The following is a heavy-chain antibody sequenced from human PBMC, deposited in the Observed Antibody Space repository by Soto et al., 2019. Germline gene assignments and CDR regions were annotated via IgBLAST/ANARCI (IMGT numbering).Heavy chain of an antibody. CDR1: GYPFSDNQ. V-gene: IGHV1-2*02. Sequence: GASVKVSCKASGYPFSDNQIHWLRRAPGQGLEWMGRINPKSDDTNYAQKFQGRVTMTRDTSIGTAYLELTGLTSDDTATYYCARKHSLDYIRWGLDPWGQGTPAPVYS. J-gene: IGHJ5*02. CDR2: INPKSDDT. CDR3: ARKHSLDYIRWGLDP. D-gene: IGHD4-4*01.